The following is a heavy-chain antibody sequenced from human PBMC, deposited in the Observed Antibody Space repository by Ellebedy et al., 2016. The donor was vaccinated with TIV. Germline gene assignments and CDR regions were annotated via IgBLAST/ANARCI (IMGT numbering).Heavy chain of an antibody. CDR2: IYYSWST. D-gene: IGHD3-22*01. CDR1: GGSISSYY. Sequence: SETLSLTCTVSGGSISSYYWSWIRQPPGKGLEWIGYIYYSWSTNYNPSLKSRVTISVDTSKNQFSLKLSSVTAADTAVYYCARASLLYYYDSSGYVFDYWGQGTLVTVSS. J-gene: IGHJ4*02. V-gene: IGHV4-59*01. CDR3: ARASLLYYYDSSGYVFDY.